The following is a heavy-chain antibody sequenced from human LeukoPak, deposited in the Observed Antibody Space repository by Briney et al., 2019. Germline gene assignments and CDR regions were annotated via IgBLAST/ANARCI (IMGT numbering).Heavy chain of an antibody. D-gene: IGHD2-2*01. J-gene: IGHJ6*03. CDR1: GFSFGSFA. V-gene: IGHV3-23*01. Sequence: GGSLRLSCEASGFSFGSFAMSWVRQAPGKGLQWLSGISASGYYTYYADSVKGRFTISRDNSKNALFIEMTSLRAEDTAVYYCAKDGPWGDYQFYFYMDVWGKGTTVTVSS. CDR2: ISASGYYT. CDR3: AKDGPWGDYQFYFYMDV.